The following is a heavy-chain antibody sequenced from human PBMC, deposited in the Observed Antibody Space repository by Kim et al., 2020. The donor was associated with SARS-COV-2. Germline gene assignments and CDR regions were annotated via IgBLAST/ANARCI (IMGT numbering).Heavy chain of an antibody. J-gene: IGHJ4*02. CDR2: IKSKTDGGTT. Sequence: GGSLRLSCAASGFTFSNAWMSWVRQAPGKGLEWVGRIKSKTDGGTTDYAAPVKGRFTISRDDSKNTLYLQMNSLKTEDTAVYYCTTHKDHNWNDGAHDYWGQGTLVTVSS. CDR1: GFTFSNAW. D-gene: IGHD1-20*01. V-gene: IGHV3-15*01. CDR3: TTHKDHNWNDGAHDY.